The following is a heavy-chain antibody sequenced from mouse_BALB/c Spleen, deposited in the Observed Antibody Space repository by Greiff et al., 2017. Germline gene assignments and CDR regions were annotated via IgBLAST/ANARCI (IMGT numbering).Heavy chain of an antibody. D-gene: IGHD3-2*01. CDR2: IYPGDGDT. J-gene: IGHJ3*01. Sequence: QVQLQQSGAELARPGASVKLSCKASGYTFTSYWMQWVKQRPGQGLEWIGVIYPGDGDTRYTQKFKGKATLTADKSSSTAYMQLSSLASEDSAVYYCARPTARATVFAYWGQGTLVTVSA. CDR1: GYTFTSYW. CDR3: ARPTARATVFAY. V-gene: IGHV1-87*01.